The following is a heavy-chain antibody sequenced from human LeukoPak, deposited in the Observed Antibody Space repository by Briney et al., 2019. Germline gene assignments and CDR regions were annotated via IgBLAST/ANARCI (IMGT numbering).Heavy chain of an antibody. CDR2: INHSGST. CDR1: GGSFSGYY. V-gene: IGHV4-34*01. Sequence: SETLSLTCAVYGGSFSGYYWSWIRQPPGKGLEWIGEINHSGSTNYNPSLKSRVTIPVDTSKNQFSLKLSSVTAADTAVYYCARERLLWFGVYGMDVWGQGTTVTVSS. J-gene: IGHJ6*02. CDR3: ARERLLWFGVYGMDV. D-gene: IGHD3-10*01.